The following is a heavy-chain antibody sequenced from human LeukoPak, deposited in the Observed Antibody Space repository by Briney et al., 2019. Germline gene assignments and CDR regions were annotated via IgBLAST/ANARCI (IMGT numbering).Heavy chain of an antibody. J-gene: IGHJ4*02. D-gene: IGHD2-21*02. CDR2: INRSGST. CDR3: ARGGFYCGDDCYVDY. V-gene: IGHV4-34*01. Sequence: RSSETLSLTCAVYGGSLSYYYWSRIRQPPEKGLEWIGEINRSGSTNYNPSLKSRVSISVDTSKNQFSLKLSSVTAADTAVYYCARGGFYCGDDCYVDYWGQGTLVTVSS. CDR1: GGSLSYYY.